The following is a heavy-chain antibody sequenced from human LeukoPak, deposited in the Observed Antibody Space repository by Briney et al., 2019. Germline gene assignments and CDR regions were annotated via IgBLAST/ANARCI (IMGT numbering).Heavy chain of an antibody. CDR1: GFTFSSYA. CDR3: AKERRYFDWLLSGRFDY. J-gene: IGHJ4*02. Sequence: GGSLRLSCAAPGFTFSSYAMSWVRQAPGKGLEWVSAISGSGGSTYYADSVKGRFTISRDNSKNTLYLQMNSLRAEDTAVYYCAKERRYFDWLLSGRFDYWGQGTLVTVSS. CDR2: ISGSGGST. V-gene: IGHV3-23*01. D-gene: IGHD3-9*01.